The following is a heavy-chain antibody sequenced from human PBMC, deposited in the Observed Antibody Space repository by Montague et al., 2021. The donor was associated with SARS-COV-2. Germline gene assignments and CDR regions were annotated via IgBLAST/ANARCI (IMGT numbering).Heavy chain of an antibody. CDR1: GGSISSYY. CDR2: IYTSGST. D-gene: IGHD3-10*01. CDR3: ARDNPVLWFGETNAFDI. J-gene: IGHJ3*02. Sequence: SETLSLTCTVSGGSISSYYWSWIRQPAGKGLEWIGRIYTSGSTNYNPSLKSRVTMSVDTSKNQFSLKLSSVTAADTAVYYCARDNPVLWFGETNAFDIWGQGTMVTVSS. V-gene: IGHV4-4*07.